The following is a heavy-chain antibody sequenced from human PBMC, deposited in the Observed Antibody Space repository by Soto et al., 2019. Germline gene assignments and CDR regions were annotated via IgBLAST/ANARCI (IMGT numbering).Heavy chain of an antibody. CDR3: ARLRSWLDY. Sequence: SSETLSLICTVSGGSISSYYWSWIRQPPGKGLEWIGYIYYSGSTNYNPSLKSRVTISVDTSKNQFSLRLSSVTAADTAVYYCARLRSWLDYWGQGTLVTVSS. D-gene: IGHD6-13*01. CDR2: IYYSGST. V-gene: IGHV4-59*08. J-gene: IGHJ4*02. CDR1: GGSISSYY.